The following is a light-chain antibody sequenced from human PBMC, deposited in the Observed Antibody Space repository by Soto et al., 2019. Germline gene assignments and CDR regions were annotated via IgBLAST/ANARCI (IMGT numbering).Light chain of an antibody. Sequence: IVMTQSPDSLAVSLGERATINCKSSQSVLYSPNNKNYLTWYQQKPGQAPRLFIYGASSRATGTPDRFSGSGSGTDFALTISRLEPEDFAVYYCQQYGSSPPITFGQGTRLE. CDR2: GAS. V-gene: IGKV4-1*01. CDR3: QQYGSSPPIT. CDR1: QSVLYSPNNKNY. J-gene: IGKJ5*01.